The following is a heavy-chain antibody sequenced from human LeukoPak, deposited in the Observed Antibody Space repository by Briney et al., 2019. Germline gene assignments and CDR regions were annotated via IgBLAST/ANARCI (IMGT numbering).Heavy chain of an antibody. J-gene: IGHJ4*02. D-gene: IGHD5-12*01. CDR2: MNDNGGAI. Sequence: PGGSLRLSCAASTFTFSNAWMSWVRQAPGKGLEWVSYMNDNGGAIYYADSVKGRFTISRDNAKNSLYLQMNSLRDEDSAVYYCARDYSGYGAIDYWGQGTLVTVSS. V-gene: IGHV3-48*02. CDR1: TFTFSNAW. CDR3: ARDYSGYGAIDY.